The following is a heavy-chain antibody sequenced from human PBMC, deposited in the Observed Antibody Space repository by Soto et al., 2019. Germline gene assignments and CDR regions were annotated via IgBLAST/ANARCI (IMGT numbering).Heavy chain of an antibody. V-gene: IGHV3-30*18. CDR2: ISYDGSDE. CDR1: GFTFSSFG. J-gene: IGHJ4*02. Sequence: QVQLVESGGGVVQPGRSLRLSCAASGFTFSSFGMHWVRQAPGKGLEWVALISYDGSDEYYRDSVKGRFTISRDNSKNTLFLQENSLRPEDTAVYYCAKDTSPGVSASSSDYWGQGALVTVSS. D-gene: IGHD2-2*01. CDR3: AKDTSPGVSASSSDY.